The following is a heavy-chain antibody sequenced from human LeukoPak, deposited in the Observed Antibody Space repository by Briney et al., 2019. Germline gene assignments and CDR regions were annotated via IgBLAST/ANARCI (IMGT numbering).Heavy chain of an antibody. CDR3: ARDRCSGSNCLFYYFDL. D-gene: IGHD2-15*01. CDR2: MSSASSDI. J-gene: IGHJ4*02. V-gene: IGHV3-11*05. CDR1: GFTVSTYY. Sequence: GGSLRLSCAASGFTVSTYYMSWVRQAPGKGLEWVSYMSSASSDINYGDSVKGRFTIFRDNAKNSLYLQMNSLRVEDTAVYYCARDRCSGSNCLFYYFDLWGQGTLVTVSS.